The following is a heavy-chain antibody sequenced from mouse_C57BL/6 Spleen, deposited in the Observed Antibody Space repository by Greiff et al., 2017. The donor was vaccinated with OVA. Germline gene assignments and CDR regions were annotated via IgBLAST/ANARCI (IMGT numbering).Heavy chain of an antibody. J-gene: IGHJ3*01. CDR1: GYSITSGYD. Sequence: DVQLQESGPGMVKPSQSLSLTCTVTGYSITSGYDWHWIRHFPGNKLEWMGYISYSGSPNYNPSLKSRISITHDTSKNHFFLKLNSVTTEVTATYYCAREDYGSSWFAYWGQGTLVTVSA. CDR3: AREDYGSSWFAY. CDR2: ISYSGSP. D-gene: IGHD1-1*01. V-gene: IGHV3-1*01.